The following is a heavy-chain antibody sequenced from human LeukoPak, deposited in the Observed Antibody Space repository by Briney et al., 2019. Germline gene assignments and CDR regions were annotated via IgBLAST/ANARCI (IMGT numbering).Heavy chain of an antibody. Sequence: ASVKVSCKASGYTFTSYYMHWVRQAPGQGLEWMGIINPSGGSTSYAQKFQGRVTMTGDTSTSTVYMELSSLRSEDTAVYYCARETLRFTRFDPWGQGTLVTVSS. J-gene: IGHJ5*02. CDR1: GYTFTSYY. D-gene: IGHD4-17*01. CDR2: INPSGGST. V-gene: IGHV1-46*01. CDR3: ARETLRFTRFDP.